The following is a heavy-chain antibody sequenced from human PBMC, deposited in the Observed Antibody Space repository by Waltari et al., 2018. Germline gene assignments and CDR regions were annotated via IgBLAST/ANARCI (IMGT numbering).Heavy chain of an antibody. J-gene: IGHJ4*02. V-gene: IGHV3-53*02. Sequence: ELQLVETGGGLFGPGGSRSLSCAPTVFTVRANSINWVRQAPGKGPEWLSVIYSGGSTDYADSVKGRFTISRDNSKNTLYLQMDSLTAEDTAIYYCARGAFRAYQPLLYFDYWGLGTPVTVSS. D-gene: IGHD2-15*01. CDR3: ARGAFRAYQPLLYFDY. CDR1: VFTVRANS. CDR2: IYSGGST.